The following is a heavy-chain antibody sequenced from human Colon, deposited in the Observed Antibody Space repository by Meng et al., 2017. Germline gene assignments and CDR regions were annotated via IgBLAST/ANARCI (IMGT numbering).Heavy chain of an antibody. D-gene: IGHD3-3*01. CDR2: VSNTGNT. CDR1: GGSISSYY. J-gene: IGHJ3*01. V-gene: IGHV4-59*01. Sequence: GSLRLSCSVSGGSISSYYWTWIRQSPGKGLEWIGYVSNTGNTNYNPSLKSRVTMSVDTSKNQFSLKLRSVTAADTAVYYCAKAIRYALDVWGQGTVVTVSS. CDR3: AKAIRYALDV.